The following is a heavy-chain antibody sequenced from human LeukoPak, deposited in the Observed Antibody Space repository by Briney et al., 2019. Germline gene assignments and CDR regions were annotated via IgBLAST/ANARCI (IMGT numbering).Heavy chain of an antibody. D-gene: IGHD3-10*01. Sequence: SETLSLTCAVYGGSFSDYYWSWIRQPPGKGLEWIGEINHSGSTNYNPSLKSRVTISVDTSKNQFSLKLSSVTAADTAVYYCARSRLLWFRELLDYWGQGTLVTVSS. CDR3: ARSRLLWFRELLDY. CDR1: GGSFSDYY. J-gene: IGHJ4*02. V-gene: IGHV4-34*01. CDR2: INHSGST.